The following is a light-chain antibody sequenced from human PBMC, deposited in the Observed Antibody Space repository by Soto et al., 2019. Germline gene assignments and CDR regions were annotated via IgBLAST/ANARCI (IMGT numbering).Light chain of an antibody. J-gene: IGKJ3*01. V-gene: IGKV3-11*01. CDR3: QQRSNWPRGIT. CDR2: DAS. Sequence: EIVLTQSPATLSLSPGERATLSCRASQSVSSYLAWSQQKPDQAPRLLIYDASNRATGIPARFSGSGSRPDFTLTISSLEPEDFAVYYCQQRSNWPRGITFGPGTKVDIK. CDR1: QSVSSY.